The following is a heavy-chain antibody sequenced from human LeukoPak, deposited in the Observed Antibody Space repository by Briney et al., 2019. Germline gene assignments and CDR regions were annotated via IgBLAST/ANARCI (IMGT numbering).Heavy chain of an antibody. D-gene: IGHD6-19*01. CDR2: MNPNSGNT. V-gene: IGHV1-8*01. CDR1: VYTFTSYD. Sequence: ASVKVSCKGSVYTFTSYDINCVRQATGHPLEWLGWMNPNSGNTGYAQKFQGRVTMTRNTSISTAYMELSSVRSEDTAVYYCARVAVAGTNWCDPWGQGTLVTVSS. CDR3: ARVAVAGTNWCDP. J-gene: IGHJ5*02.